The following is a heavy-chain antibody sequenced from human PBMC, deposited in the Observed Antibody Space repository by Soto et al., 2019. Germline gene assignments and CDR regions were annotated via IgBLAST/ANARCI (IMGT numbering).Heavy chain of an antibody. Sequence: PGGSLRLSCAASGFTFISYAMSWVRQAPGKGLEWVSAISGSGGSTYYADSVKGRFTISRDNSKNTLYLQMNSLRAEDTAVYYCAKELGVVTSWGIDYWGQGTLVTVSS. CDR3: AKELGVVTSWGIDY. D-gene: IGHD3-3*01. CDR2: ISGSGGST. J-gene: IGHJ4*02. V-gene: IGHV3-23*01. CDR1: GFTFISYA.